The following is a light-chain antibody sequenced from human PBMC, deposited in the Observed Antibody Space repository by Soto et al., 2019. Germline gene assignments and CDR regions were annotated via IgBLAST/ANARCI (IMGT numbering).Light chain of an antibody. CDR1: SGHKKYA. CDR2: VNSDGSH. Sequence: QLVLTQSPSASASLGASVKLTCTLSSGHKKYAIAWHQQQPQKGSRYLMNVNSDGSHSKGDGIPDRFSGSSSGTERYLIISSLQSEDEADYYCQTWGTGFRVFGGGTKLTVL. J-gene: IGLJ3*02. CDR3: QTWGTGFRV. V-gene: IGLV4-69*01.